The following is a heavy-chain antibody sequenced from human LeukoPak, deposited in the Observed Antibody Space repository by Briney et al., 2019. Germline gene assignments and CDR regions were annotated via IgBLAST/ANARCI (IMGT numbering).Heavy chain of an antibody. D-gene: IGHD6-13*01. CDR3: AREERYSSSWLGEYYYYGMDV. V-gene: IGHV4-30-2*01. CDR2: IYHSGST. J-gene: IGHJ6*02. CDR1: GGSISSGGYY. Sequence: SETLSLTCTVSGGSISSGGYYWSWIRQPPGKGLEWIGYIYHSGSTYYNPSLKSRVTISVDRSKNQFSLKLSSVTAADTAVYYCAREERYSSSWLGEYYYYGMDVWGQGTTVTVSS.